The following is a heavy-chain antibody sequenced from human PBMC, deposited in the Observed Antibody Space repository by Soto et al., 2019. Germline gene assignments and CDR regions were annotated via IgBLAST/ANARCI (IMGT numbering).Heavy chain of an antibody. V-gene: IGHV4-4*07. D-gene: IGHD1-7*01. J-gene: IGHJ5*02. CDR2: LNTYGNT. Sequence: LSLTCTVSGGSISSYRWSWVRQPAGKGLEWIGRLNTYGNTHYNPSLKSRVTVSVDTSRNQFFLTLRSVTAADSAVYHCGRESGETWDYEASWGQGTPVTVSS. CDR3: GRESGETWDYEAS. CDR1: GGSISSYR.